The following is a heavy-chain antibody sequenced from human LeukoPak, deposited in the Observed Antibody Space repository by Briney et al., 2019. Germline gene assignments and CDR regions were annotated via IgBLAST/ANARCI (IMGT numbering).Heavy chain of an antibody. CDR3: AKKNSYFDY. V-gene: IGHV3-21*04. J-gene: IGHJ4*02. CDR1: GFTFSSYS. CDR2: ISRSSAYI. Sequence: GGSLRLSCAASGFTFSSYSMNWVRQAPGKGLEWVSSISRSSAYIYYADSVKGRFTISRDNSKNTLYLQMNSLRAEDTAVYYCAKKNSYFDYWGQGTLVTVSS.